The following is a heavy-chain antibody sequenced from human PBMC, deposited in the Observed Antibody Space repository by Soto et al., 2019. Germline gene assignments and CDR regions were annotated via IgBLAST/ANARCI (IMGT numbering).Heavy chain of an antibody. CDR3: ARDVDADFRTDFDY. CDR1: GFTFSDYY. V-gene: IGHV3-11*01. CDR2: ISGNGEVI. Sequence: GGSLRLSCAASGFTFSDYYIHWIRRAPGKGLEWISYISGNGEVIQYAASARGRFTISRDNAENSVYLEMESLRDEDTSLYYCARDVDADFRTDFDYWGRGTLVTVSS. D-gene: IGHD4-17*01. J-gene: IGHJ4*02.